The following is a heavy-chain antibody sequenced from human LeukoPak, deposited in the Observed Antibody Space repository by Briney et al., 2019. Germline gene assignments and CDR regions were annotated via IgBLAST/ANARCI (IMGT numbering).Heavy chain of an antibody. D-gene: IGHD3-22*01. J-gene: IGHJ4*02. Sequence: GGSLRLSCAASELTFSGYWMNWVRQAPGKGLEWVSVIYSGGSTYYADSVKGRFTISRHNSKNTLYLQMNSLRAEDTAVYYCARDFADSSGYYHFDYWGQGTLVTVSS. CDR2: IYSGGST. CDR3: ARDFADSSGYYHFDY. CDR1: ELTFSGYW. V-gene: IGHV3-53*04.